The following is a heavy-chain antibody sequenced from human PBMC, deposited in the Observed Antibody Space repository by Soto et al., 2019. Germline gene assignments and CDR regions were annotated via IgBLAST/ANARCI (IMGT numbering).Heavy chain of an antibody. D-gene: IGHD4-17*01. J-gene: IGHJ4*02. CDR1: GLILSNVW. CDR2: IKSKTAGGTT. CDR3: SYGANQYFDY. Sequence: PGGSLRLTCVVSGLILSNVWMNWVRQAPGKGLEWVGRIKSKTAGGTTDYAAPVKGRFTISRDDSENTLFLHMNSLKTEDTAVYYCSYGANQYFDYWGQGALVTVSS. V-gene: IGHV3-15*07.